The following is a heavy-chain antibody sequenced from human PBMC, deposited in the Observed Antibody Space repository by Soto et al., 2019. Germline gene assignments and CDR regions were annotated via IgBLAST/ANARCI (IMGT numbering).Heavy chain of an antibody. V-gene: IGHV1-69*13. CDR3: ARAGDRGYVQHPFDY. D-gene: IGHD5-12*01. Sequence: SVKVSCKASGGTFSSYAISWVRQAPGQGLEWMGGIIPIFGTANYAQKFQGRVTITADESTSTAYMELSSLRSEDTAVYYCARAGDRGYVQHPFDYWGQGTLVTVS. J-gene: IGHJ4*02. CDR1: GGTFSSYA. CDR2: IIPIFGTA.